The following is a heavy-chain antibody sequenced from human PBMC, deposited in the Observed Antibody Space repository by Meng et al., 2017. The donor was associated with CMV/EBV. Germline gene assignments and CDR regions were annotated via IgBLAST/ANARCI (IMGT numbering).Heavy chain of an antibody. Sequence: GSLRLSCAVYGGSFSGYYWSWIRQPPGKGLEWIGEINHSGSTNYNPSLKNRVTISVDTSKNQFSLKLSSVTAADTAVYYCARGPYCSSTSCYPSWFDPWGQGTLVTVSS. CDR3: ARGPYCSSTSCYPSWFDP. CDR2: INHSGST. V-gene: IGHV4-34*01. CDR1: GGSFSGYY. J-gene: IGHJ5*02. D-gene: IGHD2-2*01.